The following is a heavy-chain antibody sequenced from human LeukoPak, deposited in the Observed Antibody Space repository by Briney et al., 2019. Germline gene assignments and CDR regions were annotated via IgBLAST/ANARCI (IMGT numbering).Heavy chain of an antibody. J-gene: IGHJ4*02. D-gene: IGHD3-10*01. Sequence: GGSLRLSCAASGFTFSSYAMHWVRQAPGKGLEWVAVISYDGSNKYYADSVKGRFTISRDNSKNTLYLQMNSLRAEDTAVYYCARSLLRGYYGSGSKRTGGLIDYWGQGTLVTVSS. CDR3: ARSLLRGYYGSGSKRTGGLIDY. CDR1: GFTFSSYA. V-gene: IGHV3-30*04. CDR2: ISYDGSNK.